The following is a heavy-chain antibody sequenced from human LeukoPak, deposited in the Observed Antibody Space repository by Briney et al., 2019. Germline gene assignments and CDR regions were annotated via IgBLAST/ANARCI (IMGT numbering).Heavy chain of an antibody. J-gene: IGHJ4*02. Sequence: SVKVSCKASGGTFSSYAISWVRQAPGQGLEWMGRIIPILGIANYAQKFQGRVTITADKSTSTAYMELSSPRSEDTAVYYCARETAAGDFDYWGQGTLVTVSS. CDR1: GGTFSSYA. D-gene: IGHD6-13*01. V-gene: IGHV1-69*04. CDR2: IIPILGIA. CDR3: ARETAAGDFDY.